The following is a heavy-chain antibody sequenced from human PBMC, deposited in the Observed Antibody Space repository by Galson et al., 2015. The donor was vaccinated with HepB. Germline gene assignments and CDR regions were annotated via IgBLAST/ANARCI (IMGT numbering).Heavy chain of an antibody. J-gene: IGHJ4*02. CDR2: IVVGSGNT. CDR3: AAKVGANIFDY. D-gene: IGHD1-26*01. Sequence: SVKVSCKASGFTFTSSAAQWVRQARGQRLEWIGWIVVGSGNTNYAQKFQERVTITRDMSTSTAYMELSSLRSEDTAVYYCAAKVGANIFDYWGQGTLVTVSS. V-gene: IGHV1-58*01. CDR1: GFTFTSSA.